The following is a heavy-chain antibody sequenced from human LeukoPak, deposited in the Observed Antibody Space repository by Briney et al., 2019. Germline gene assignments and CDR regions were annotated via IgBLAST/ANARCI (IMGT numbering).Heavy chain of an antibody. D-gene: IGHD1-1*01. V-gene: IGHV3-7*02. J-gene: IGHJ4*02. CDR2: IKEDGSET. CDR1: GFTLGSYW. Sequence: GGSLRLSCAASGFTLGSYWMTWVRQAPRKGLEWAAAIKEDGSETYYVDSVKGRFTISRDNAKNSLYLQMSSLGAEDTAVYYCARTTYGDYWGQGTLVTVSS. CDR3: ARTTYGDY.